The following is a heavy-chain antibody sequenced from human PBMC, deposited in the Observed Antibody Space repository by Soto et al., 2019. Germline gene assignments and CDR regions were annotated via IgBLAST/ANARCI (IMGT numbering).Heavy chain of an antibody. V-gene: IGHV3-23*01. CDR2: ISGSGATT. CDR3: TKGGIPRRYNIPKVDFDY. Sequence: LXLXCAASGFIFSNXAMSWVHHAPGRWLEWFSAISGSGATTYYPDSVKGRFTISRDNSKNTLYLQMNNLRADYTAVYYCTKGGIPRRYNIPKVDFDYWGQGSLVPVSS. D-gene: IGHD1-1*01. J-gene: IGHJ4*02. CDR1: GFIFSNXA.